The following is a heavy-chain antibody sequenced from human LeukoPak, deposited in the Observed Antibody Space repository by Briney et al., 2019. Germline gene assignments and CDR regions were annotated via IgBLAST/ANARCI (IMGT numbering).Heavy chain of an antibody. CDR1: GGSFSGYY. Sequence: PSETLSHTCAGHGGSFSGYYWSSIRQPPGKGLEWIGEINHSGSTNYNPSLKSRVTISVETSKNQFSLKLSSVTAADTAVYYCARHPTNWNYERNWFDPWGQGTLVSVSS. D-gene: IGHD1-7*01. J-gene: IGHJ5*02. CDR3: ARHPTNWNYERNWFDP. CDR2: INHSGST. V-gene: IGHV4-34*01.